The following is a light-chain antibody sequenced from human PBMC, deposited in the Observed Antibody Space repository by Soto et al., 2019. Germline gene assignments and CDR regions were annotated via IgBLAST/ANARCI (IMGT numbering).Light chain of an antibody. Sequence: EIVMTQSPATLSVSPGERATLSCRASQSVGSNLAWYQQKPGQAPRLLIYGTSTRATGIPARFSGSGSGTEFTLTISSLQSEDFAVYYCQQYNNWPPDFTFGQGTKLEIK. CDR2: GTS. V-gene: IGKV3-15*01. J-gene: IGKJ2*01. CDR1: QSVGSN. CDR3: QQYNNWPPDFT.